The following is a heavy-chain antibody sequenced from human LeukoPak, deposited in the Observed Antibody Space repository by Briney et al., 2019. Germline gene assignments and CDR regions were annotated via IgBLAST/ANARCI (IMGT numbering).Heavy chain of an antibody. J-gene: IGHJ4*02. D-gene: IGHD1-26*01. CDR3: AKDWEGSLDY. V-gene: IGHV3-30*18. CDR2: ISYDGSNK. Sequence: PGGSLRLSCAASGFTFSSYGMHWVRQAPGKGLEGVAVISYDGSNKYYADSVKGRFTISRDNSKNTLYLQMNSLRAEDTAVYYCAKDWEGSLDYWGQGTLVTVSS. CDR1: GFTFSSYG.